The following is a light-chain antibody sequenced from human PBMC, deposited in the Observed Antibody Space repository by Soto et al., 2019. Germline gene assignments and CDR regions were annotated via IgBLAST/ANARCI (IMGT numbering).Light chain of an antibody. CDR3: QQYYSYPRT. CDR1: PGISSY. CDR2: AAS. J-gene: IGKJ2*01. V-gene: IGKV1-8*01. Sequence: AIRMTQSPSSFSASTGDRVTITCRASPGISSYLAWYQQKPGKAPKLLIYAASTLQSGVPSRFSGSGSGTDFTLTISCLQSEDFATYYCQQYYSYPRTFVQGTKLEIK.